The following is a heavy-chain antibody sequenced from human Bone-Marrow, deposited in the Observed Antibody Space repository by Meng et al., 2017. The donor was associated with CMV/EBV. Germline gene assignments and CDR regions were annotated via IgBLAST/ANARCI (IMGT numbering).Heavy chain of an antibody. CDR3: ARDLTRGRLSHYYYGMDV. V-gene: IGHV1-46*01. Sequence: GESLKISCAASGFTFSSYAMHWVRQAPGQGLEWMGIINPSGGSTSYAQKFQGRVTMTRDTSTSTVYMELSSLRSEDTAVYYCARDLTRGRLSHYYYGMDVWGQGTTVTVSS. D-gene: IGHD3-16*02. CDR2: INPSGGST. CDR1: GFTFSSYA. J-gene: IGHJ6*02.